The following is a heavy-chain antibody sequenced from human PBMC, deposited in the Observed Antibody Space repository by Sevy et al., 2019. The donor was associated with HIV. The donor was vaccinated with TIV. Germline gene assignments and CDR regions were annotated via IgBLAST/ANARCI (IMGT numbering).Heavy chain of an antibody. V-gene: IGHV3-73*01. J-gene: IGHJ6*03. D-gene: IGHD1-26*01. Sequence: GGSLRLSCAASGFTFSGSAMHWVRQASGKGLEWVGRIRSKANSYATAYAASVKGRFTISRDDSKNTAYLQMNSLKTEDTAVYYCTRLGIEGYYYYMDVWSKGTTVTVSS. CDR1: GFTFSGSA. CDR3: TRLGIEGYYYYMDV. CDR2: IRSKANSYAT.